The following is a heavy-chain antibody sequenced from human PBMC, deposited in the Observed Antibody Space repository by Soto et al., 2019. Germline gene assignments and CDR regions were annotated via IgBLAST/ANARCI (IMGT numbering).Heavy chain of an antibody. CDR2: IYWNGDK. D-gene: IGHD6-19*01. V-gene: IGHV2-5*01. J-gene: IGHJ4*02. CDR1: GFSLKTPAVG. Sequence: QITLKESGPTLVKPTQTLTLTCTFSGFSLKTPAVGVGWIRQPPGKALEWLALIYWNGDKQYSPSLENRPTITKDTSKNQVVLTMTNMDPVDTATYHCAHGSGWLHDYWGQGLLVTVSS. CDR3: AHGSGWLHDY.